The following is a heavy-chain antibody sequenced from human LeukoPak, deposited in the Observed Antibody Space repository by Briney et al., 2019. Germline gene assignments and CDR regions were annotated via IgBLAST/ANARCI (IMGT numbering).Heavy chain of an antibody. CDR2: ISYSGST. J-gene: IGHJ5*02. CDR3: ARWVGNRNWFDP. D-gene: IGHD1-26*01. CDR1: GDSISSGSFL. V-gene: IGHV4-39*06. Sequence: PSETLSLTCTVPGDSISSGSFLWGCIRQSPGKGLEWIGSISYSGSTYYNPSLKSRVTVSIDTSKNQFPLKMTSVTAADTAVYYCARWVGNRNWFDPWGQGTLVTVSS.